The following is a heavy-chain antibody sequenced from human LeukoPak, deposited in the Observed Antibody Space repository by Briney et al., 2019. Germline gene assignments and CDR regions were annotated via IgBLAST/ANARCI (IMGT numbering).Heavy chain of an antibody. CDR1: GSSISSYY. Sequence: SETLSLTCTVSGSSISSYYWSWIRQPPGKGLEWIGYIYTSGSTNYNPSLKSRVTISVDTSKNQFSLKLSSVTAADTAVYYCARRVVPRDNYYYYYYMDVWGKGTTVTVSS. CDR3: ARRVVPRDNYYYYYYMDV. V-gene: IGHV4-4*09. J-gene: IGHJ6*03. CDR2: IYTSGST. D-gene: IGHD3-16*02.